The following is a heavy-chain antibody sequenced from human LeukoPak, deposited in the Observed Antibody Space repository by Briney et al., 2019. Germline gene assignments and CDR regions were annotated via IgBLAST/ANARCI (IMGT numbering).Heavy chain of an antibody. D-gene: IGHD2-21*02. Sequence: GGSLRLSYAASGFTFSSYAMHWVRQAPGKGLEYVSAISSNGGSTYYANSVKGRFTISRDNSKNTLYLQMGSLRAEDMAVYYCARDRFGGDFPWGQGTLVTVSS. CDR1: GFTFSSYA. J-gene: IGHJ5*02. V-gene: IGHV3-64*01. CDR3: ARDRFGGDFP. CDR2: ISSNGGST.